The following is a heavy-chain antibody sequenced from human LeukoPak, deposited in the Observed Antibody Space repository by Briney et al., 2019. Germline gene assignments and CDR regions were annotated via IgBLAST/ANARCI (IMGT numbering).Heavy chain of an antibody. CDR2: INHSGST. CDR1: GGSFSGYY. Sequence: SETLSLTCAVYGGSFSGYYWSWIRQPPGKGLEWIGEINHSGSTNYNPSLKSRVTISVDTSKNQSSLKLSSVTAADTAVYYCASTFYRRIVVVTASEYYFDYWGQGTLVTVSS. J-gene: IGHJ4*02. CDR3: ASTFYRRIVVVTASEYYFDY. V-gene: IGHV4-34*01. D-gene: IGHD2-21*02.